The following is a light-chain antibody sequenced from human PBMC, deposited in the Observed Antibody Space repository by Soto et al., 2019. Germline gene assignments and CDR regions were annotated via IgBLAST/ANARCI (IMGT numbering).Light chain of an antibody. J-gene: IGLJ3*02. CDR1: SSNIGNNA. V-gene: IGLV1-36*01. CDR2: YEN. Sequence: QSVLTQPPSVSGAPRQRVTISCSGSSSNIGNNAVDWYQQLPGKAPKLLIYYENLLPSGVSDRFSGSTSGTSASLAISGLQSEDEADYYCAAWDDSLSAWVFGGGTKVTVL. CDR3: AAWDDSLSAWV.